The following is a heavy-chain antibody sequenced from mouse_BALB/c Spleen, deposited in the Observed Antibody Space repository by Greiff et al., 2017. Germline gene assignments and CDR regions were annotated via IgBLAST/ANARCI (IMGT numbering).Heavy chain of an antibody. D-gene: IGHD3-1*01. CDR2: IDPYNGGT. V-gene: IGHV1S135*01. J-gene: IGHJ4*01. CDR3: APARATFYAMDY. Sequence: EVKLVESGPELVKPGASVKVSCKASGYSFTDYNMYWVKQSHGKSLEWIGYIDPYNGGTSYNQKFKGKATLTVDKSSSTAFMQLNSLTSEDSAVYYCAPARATFYAMDYWGQGTSVTVSS. CDR1: GYSFTDYN.